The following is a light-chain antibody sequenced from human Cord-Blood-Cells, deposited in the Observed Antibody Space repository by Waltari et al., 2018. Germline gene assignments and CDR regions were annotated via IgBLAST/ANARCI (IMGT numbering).Light chain of an antibody. CDR2: EVS. CDR3: CSYAGSSTYVV. CDR1: SSDIVSSYL. Sequence: QSALTPPASVSGSPRQSIPIPCTGTSSDIVSSYLVSSYQQHPGKASKLMIYEVSKRRSGVSNRFSGSKSGNTASLTISGLQAEDEADYYCCSYAGSSTYVVFGGGTKLTVL. J-gene: IGLJ2*01. V-gene: IGLV2-23*02.